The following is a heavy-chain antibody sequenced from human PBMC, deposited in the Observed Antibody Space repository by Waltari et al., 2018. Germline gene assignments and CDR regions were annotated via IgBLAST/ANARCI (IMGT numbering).Heavy chain of an antibody. J-gene: IGHJ4*02. CDR1: SGSISSHY. CDR3: ARFSRGRYFDF. Sequence: QVQLQESGPGLLKPSETLSLTFPVSSGSISSHYWSWIRQSPRMGLAWIGHIQYSGNTNYNPSLKSRLTLSVDTSKTQFSLQLTSLTAADTAVYYCARFSRGRYFDFWAQGTLVTVSS. D-gene: IGHD3-10*01. V-gene: IGHV4-59*11. CDR2: IQYSGNT.